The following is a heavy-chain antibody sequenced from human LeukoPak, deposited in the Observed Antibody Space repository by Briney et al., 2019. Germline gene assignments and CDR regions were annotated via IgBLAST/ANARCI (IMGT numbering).Heavy chain of an antibody. J-gene: IGHJ6*03. V-gene: IGHV4-39*01. Sequence: SETLSLTCTVSGGSISSSSYYWAWIRQPPGKGLEWIGSIYYSGSTYYNPSLKSRVTISVDTSKNQFSLKLSSVTAADTAVYYCARCGMNTMVRGVIITSTGRYYYMDVWGKGTTVTISS. D-gene: IGHD3-10*01. CDR2: IYYSGST. CDR1: GGSISSSSYY. CDR3: ARCGMNTMVRGVIITSTGRYYYMDV.